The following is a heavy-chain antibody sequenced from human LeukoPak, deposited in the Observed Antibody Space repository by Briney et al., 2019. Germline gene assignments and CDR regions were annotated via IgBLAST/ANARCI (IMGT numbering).Heavy chain of an antibody. Sequence: SGGSLRLSCAASGFTVSSNYMSWVRQAPGKGLEWVSVIYSGGSTYYADSVKGRFTISRDNSKNTLYLQMNSLGAEDTAVYYCARLKLTTVTLLNKHYYYGMDVWGQGTTVTVSS. J-gene: IGHJ6*02. D-gene: IGHD4-17*01. CDR1: GFTVSSNY. CDR2: IYSGGST. V-gene: IGHV3-66*01. CDR3: ARLKLTTVTLLNKHYYYGMDV.